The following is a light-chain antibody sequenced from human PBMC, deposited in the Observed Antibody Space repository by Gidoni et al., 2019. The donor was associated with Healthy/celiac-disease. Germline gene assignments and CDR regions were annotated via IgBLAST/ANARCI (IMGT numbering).Light chain of an antibody. CDR2: DDS. V-gene: IGKV3-11*02. CDR1: QSVSSY. Sequence: EIVLTQSPATLSLSPGERATLSCRASQSVSSYLAWYQQKPDQAPRLLIHDDSNRATGIPARCISSGCCRAFTISNISLEHEDFAVYYGQQRNNWPPLLTFXRXTKVDIK. CDR3: QQRNNWPPLLT. J-gene: IGKJ3*01.